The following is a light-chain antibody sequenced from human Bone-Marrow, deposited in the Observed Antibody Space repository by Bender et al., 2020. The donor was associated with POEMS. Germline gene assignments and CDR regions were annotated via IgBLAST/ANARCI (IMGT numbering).Light chain of an antibody. V-gene: IGLV1-47*01. CDR1: SSNIGSNH. CDR2: RSN. J-gene: IGLJ2*01. Sequence: QSVLTQPTSASGTPGQSVTISCSGGSSNIGSNHVYWYQHFPGTAPKLLIYRSNQRPSGVPDRFSASKSGTSGSLAISGLRSEDEADYYCATWDDSLTGVVFGGGTKLTVL. CDR3: ATWDDSLTGVV.